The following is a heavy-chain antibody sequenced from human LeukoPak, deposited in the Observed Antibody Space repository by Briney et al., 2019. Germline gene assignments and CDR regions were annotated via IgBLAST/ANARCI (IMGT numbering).Heavy chain of an antibody. J-gene: IGHJ5*02. Sequence: GGSLRLSCAASGFTFADYAMHWVRQAPGKDLEWVSGISWNSGSIGYADSVRGRFTISRDNAKNSLYLQMNSLRAEDTALYYCAKDHLAVAGPDGWLDPWGQGTLVTVSS. CDR3: AKDHLAVAGPDGWLDP. D-gene: IGHD6-19*01. CDR1: GFTFADYA. V-gene: IGHV3-9*01. CDR2: ISWNSGSI.